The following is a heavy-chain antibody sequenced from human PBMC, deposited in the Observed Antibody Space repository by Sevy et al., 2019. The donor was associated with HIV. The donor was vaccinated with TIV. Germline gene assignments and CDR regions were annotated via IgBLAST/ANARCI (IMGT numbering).Heavy chain of an antibody. J-gene: IGHJ4*02. CDR1: GYSFTSHW. Sequence: GESLKISCEGSGYSFTSHWIGWVRHMPGKGLEWMGIIYPDDSETRYSPSFQCQVTFSADKSISTAYLQWGSLKASDTAMYYCATSRSGYFDSSGYYIYWGQGTMVTVSS. V-gene: IGHV5-51*01. CDR2: IYPDDSET. D-gene: IGHD3-22*01. CDR3: ATSRSGYFDSSGYYIY.